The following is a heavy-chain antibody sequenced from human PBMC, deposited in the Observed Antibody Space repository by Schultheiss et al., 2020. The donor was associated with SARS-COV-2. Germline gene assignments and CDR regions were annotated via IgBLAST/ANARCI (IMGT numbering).Heavy chain of an antibody. J-gene: IGHJ4*03. V-gene: IGHV1-2*02. CDR3: ARGRVEMATIFDY. CDR1: GYTFTGYY. Sequence: ASVKVSCKASGYTFTGYYMHWVRQAPGQGLEWMGWINPNSGGTNYAQKFQGRVTMTRDTSISTAYMELSRLRSDDTAVYYCARGRVEMATIFDYWGQGTMVTVSS. D-gene: IGHD5-24*01. CDR2: INPNSGGT.